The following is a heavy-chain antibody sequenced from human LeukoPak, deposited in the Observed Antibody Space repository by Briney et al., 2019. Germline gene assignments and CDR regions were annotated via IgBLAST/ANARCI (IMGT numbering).Heavy chain of an antibody. CDR2: ISNSGSTI. V-gene: IGHV3-11*01. CDR1: GFTFSDYY. D-gene: IGHD6-19*01. CDR3: ARERSGWYAAHY. Sequence: GGSLRLSCTASGFTFSDYYMSWIRQAPGKGLEWISYISNSGSTIYYADSVKGRLTISRDNDKHSLYLQMNSLSAEDTAVYYCARERSGWYAAHYWGQGTLVTVSS. J-gene: IGHJ4*02.